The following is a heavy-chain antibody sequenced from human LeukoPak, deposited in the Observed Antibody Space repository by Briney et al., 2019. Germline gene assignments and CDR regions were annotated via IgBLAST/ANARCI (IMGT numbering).Heavy chain of an antibody. J-gene: IGHJ6*02. CDR1: GFTFSSYG. Sequence: GRSLRLSCAASGFTFSSYGMHWVRQAPGKGLEWVAVISYDGSNKYYADSVKGRFTISRDNSKNTLYLQMNGLRAEDTAVYYCAKDDIAVAGTAYYYYGMDVWGQGTTVTVSS. D-gene: IGHD6-19*01. CDR3: AKDDIAVAGTAYYYYGMDV. CDR2: ISYDGSNK. V-gene: IGHV3-30*18.